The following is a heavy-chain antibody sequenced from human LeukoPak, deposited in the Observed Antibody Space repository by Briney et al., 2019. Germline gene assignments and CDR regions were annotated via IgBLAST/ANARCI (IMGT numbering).Heavy chain of an antibody. CDR2: IRSNGDTA. Sequence: TGGSLRLSCAASGFTFSSYWMHWVRQAPGKGLEWVSTIRSNGDTAYNADSVRGRFAISRDNSKNALFLQMNSLRVEDTAIYYCAKGQELDDGVFDSWGQGTLVTVSS. V-gene: IGHV3-23*01. D-gene: IGHD1-1*01. J-gene: IGHJ4*02. CDR3: AKGQELDDGVFDS. CDR1: GFTFSSYW.